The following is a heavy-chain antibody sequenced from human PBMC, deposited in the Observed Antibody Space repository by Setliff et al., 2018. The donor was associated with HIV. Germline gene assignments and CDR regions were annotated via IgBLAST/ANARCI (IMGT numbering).Heavy chain of an antibody. J-gene: IGHJ4*02. CDR3: ARTVEGLREFDY. D-gene: IGHD6-19*01. CDR2: INHSGRT. CDR1: GGSFSDNY. Sequence: SETLSLTCAVYGGSFSDNYWSWIRQSPGKGLEWIGEINHSGRTKYSPSLRSRVSISVDASKNQFSLKLSSVTAADTAVYYCARTVEGLREFDYWGQGTLVTVSS. V-gene: IGHV4-34*01.